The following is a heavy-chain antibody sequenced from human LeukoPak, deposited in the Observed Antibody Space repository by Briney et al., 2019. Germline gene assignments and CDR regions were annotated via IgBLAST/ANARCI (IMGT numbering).Heavy chain of an antibody. J-gene: IGHJ3*02. D-gene: IGHD2-8*01. CDR3: ARGGLMVYAVRVQNDVFDI. V-gene: IGHV4-34*01. CDR2: INHSGST. Sequence: SETLSLTCAVYGGSFSGYYWSWIRQPPGKGLEWIGEINHSGSTNYNPSLKSRVTIPVDTSKNQFSLKLSSVTAADTAVYYCARGGLMVYAVRVQNDVFDIWGQGTMVTVSS. CDR1: GGSFSGYY.